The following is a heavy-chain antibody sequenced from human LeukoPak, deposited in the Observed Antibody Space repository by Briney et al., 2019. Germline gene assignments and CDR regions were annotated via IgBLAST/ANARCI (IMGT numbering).Heavy chain of an antibody. CDR3: ARRLTYDAFDI. J-gene: IGHJ3*02. CDR2: IIPIFGTA. V-gene: IGHV1-69*06. CDR1: GGTFSSYA. Sequence: SVKVSCKASGGTFSSYAISWVRQTPGQGLEWMGGIIPIFGTANSAQKFQGRVTITADKSTSTAYMQLSSLRSEDTAVYYCARRLTYDAFDIWGQGTMVTVSS. D-gene: IGHD1-14*01.